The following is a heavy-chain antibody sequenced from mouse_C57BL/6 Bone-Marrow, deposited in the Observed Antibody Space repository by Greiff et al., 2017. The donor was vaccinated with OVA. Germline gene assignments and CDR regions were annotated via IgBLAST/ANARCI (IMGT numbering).Heavy chain of an antibody. CDR3: ALYDGSSRDY. J-gene: IGHJ2*01. V-gene: IGHV14-2*01. Sequence: EVKVVASGAELVKPGASVKLSCTASGFNIKDYYMHWVKQRTEQGLEWIGRIDPEDGETKYAPKFQGKATITADTSSNTAYLQLSSLTSEDTAVYYCALYDGSSRDYWGQGTTLTVSS. CDR1: GFNIKDYY. CDR2: IDPEDGET. D-gene: IGHD1-1*01.